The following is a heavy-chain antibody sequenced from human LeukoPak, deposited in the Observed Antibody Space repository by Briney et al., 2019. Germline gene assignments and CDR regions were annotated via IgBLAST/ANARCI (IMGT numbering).Heavy chain of an antibody. D-gene: IGHD1-26*01. J-gene: IGHJ3*02. CDR2: IFYSGST. CDR3: AREKGIIVGRSEIYALDI. Sequence: PSETLSLTCAVSGGSIGSYYWFWIRQPPGRGLEWIGDIFYSGSTKYNPSLQSRVTISVDVSKNEFSLKLSSVTVLDTAVYYCAREKGIIVGRSEIYALDIWGHGTLVTVSS. CDR1: GGSIGSYY. V-gene: IGHV4-59*01.